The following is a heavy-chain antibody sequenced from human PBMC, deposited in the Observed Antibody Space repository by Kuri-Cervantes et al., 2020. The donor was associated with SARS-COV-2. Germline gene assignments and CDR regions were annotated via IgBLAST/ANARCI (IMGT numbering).Heavy chain of an antibody. J-gene: IGHJ6*03. CDR2: FDPEDGET. CDR3: ALGYWGSGYPRNYYHMDV. D-gene: IGHD3-22*01. V-gene: IGHV1-24*01. Sequence: ASVKVSCKVSGYTLTELSMHWVRQAPGKGLEWMGGFDPEDGETIYAQKFQGRVTMTGDTSTDTAYMELSSLRSEDTAVYYCALGYWGSGYPRNYYHMDVRGKGTTVTVSS. CDR1: GYTLTELS.